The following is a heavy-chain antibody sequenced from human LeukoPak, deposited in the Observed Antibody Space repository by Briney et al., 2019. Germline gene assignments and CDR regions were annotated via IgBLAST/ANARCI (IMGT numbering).Heavy chain of an antibody. CDR2: INANSGGT. CDR3: PRGEDWVRGVIGGFDG. V-gene: IGHV1-2*04. Sequence: ASVTVSCKASGYRFTVFYLHWVRQAPGQGLEWVGWINANSGGTHYEDRFENWVTMTSDTSSSTVYLELRGRKASDRVVYYCPRGEDWVRGVIGGFDGWGQGTLVTVSS. CDR1: GYRFTVFY. J-gene: IGHJ5*02. D-gene: IGHD3-10*01.